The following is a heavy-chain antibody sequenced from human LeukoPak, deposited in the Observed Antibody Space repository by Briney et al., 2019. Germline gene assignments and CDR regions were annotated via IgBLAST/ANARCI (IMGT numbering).Heavy chain of an antibody. CDR3: ARAGGDFWSGYFSFFADY. CDR1: GYTFTGYY. Sequence: ASVKVSCKASGYTFTGYYMHWVRQAPGQGLERMGWINPNSGDTNYAQKFQGRVTMTRDTSISTAYMELIRLRSDDTAVYYCARAGGDFWSGYFSFFADYWGQGTLVAVSS. D-gene: IGHD3-3*01. CDR2: INPNSGDT. V-gene: IGHV1-2*02. J-gene: IGHJ4*02.